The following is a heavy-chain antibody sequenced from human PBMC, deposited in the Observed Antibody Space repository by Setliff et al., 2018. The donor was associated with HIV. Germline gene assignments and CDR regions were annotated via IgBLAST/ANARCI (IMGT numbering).Heavy chain of an antibody. V-gene: IGHV7-4-1*02. CDR1: GYTFINYA. J-gene: IGHJ3*02. Sequence: ASVKVSCKASGYTFINYAMNWVRQAPGQGLEWMGWINTNTGNPTYAQGFTGRFVFSLDTSVSTAYLQISSLKAEDTAVYYCAREDRWELPDAFDIWGQGTMVTVSS. CDR2: INTNTGNP. CDR3: AREDRWELPDAFDI. D-gene: IGHD1-26*01.